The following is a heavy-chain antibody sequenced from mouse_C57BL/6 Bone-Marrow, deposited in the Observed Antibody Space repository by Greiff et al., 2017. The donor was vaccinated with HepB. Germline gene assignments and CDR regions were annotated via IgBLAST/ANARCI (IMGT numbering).Heavy chain of an antibody. CDR2: IHPNSGST. V-gene: IGHV1-64*01. Sequence: VQLQQPGAELVKPGASVKLSCKASGYTFTSYWMHWAKQRPGQGLEWIGMIHPNSGSTNYNEKFKSKATLTVDKSSSTAYMQLSSLTSEDSAVYYCARRGNRLRRAFDYWGQGTTLTVSS. D-gene: IGHD2-4*01. CDR1: GYTFTSYW. J-gene: IGHJ2*01. CDR3: ARRGNRLRRAFDY.